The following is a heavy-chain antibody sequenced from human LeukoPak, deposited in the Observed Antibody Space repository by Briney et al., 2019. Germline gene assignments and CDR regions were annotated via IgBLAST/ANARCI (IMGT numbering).Heavy chain of an antibody. CDR2: IYSGGST. Sequence: EGSLKLTCEASGFTCSSNYMSWVRQAPGQGLEWVSIIYSGGSTYYADSVKGRFTISRDNSKNTVYLQMNSLRAEDTAVYYCARVSAGDWGQGTLVTVSS. J-gene: IGHJ4*02. V-gene: IGHV3-66*02. CDR3: ARVSAGD. D-gene: IGHD4-17*01. CDR1: GFTCSSNY.